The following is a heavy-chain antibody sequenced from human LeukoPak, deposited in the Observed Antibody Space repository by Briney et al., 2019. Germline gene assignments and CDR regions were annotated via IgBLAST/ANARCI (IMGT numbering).Heavy chain of an antibody. CDR1: GFTFNNYG. D-gene: IGHD3-10*01. Sequence: GGSLRLSCAASGFTFNNYGMHWVRQAPGKGLAWVAFIRYNGNNQYYADSVQGRFTISRDNSKKTLYLQMNSLRAEDTAVYYCAKDRKAGLWVGELSFDYWGQGTLVTVSS. V-gene: IGHV3-30*02. CDR3: AKDRKAGLWVGELSFDY. CDR2: IRYNGNNQ. J-gene: IGHJ4*02.